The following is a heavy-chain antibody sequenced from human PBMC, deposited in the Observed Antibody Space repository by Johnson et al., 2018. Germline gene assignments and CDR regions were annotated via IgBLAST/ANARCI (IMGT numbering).Heavy chain of an antibody. V-gene: IGHV3-33*01. CDR2: IWYDGSNK. J-gene: IGHJ3*02. D-gene: IGHD3-22*01. Sequence: QVQLVQSGGGVVQPGRSLRLSCAASGFTFSSYGMHWVRQAPGKGLEWVAVIWYDGSNKYYADSVQGRFPISRDNSKNTLYLQMNSLRAEDKAVYYCARRAYYYYSSGYYQTHDAFDIWGQGTMVTVS. CDR3: ARRAYYYYSSGYYQTHDAFDI. CDR1: GFTFSSYG.